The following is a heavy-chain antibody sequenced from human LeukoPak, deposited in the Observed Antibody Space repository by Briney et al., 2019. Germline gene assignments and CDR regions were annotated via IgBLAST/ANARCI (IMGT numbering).Heavy chain of an antibody. CDR1: GGSISSSSYY. V-gene: IGHV4-39*01. Sequence: SETLSLTCTVSGGSISSSSYYWGWIRQPPGKGLEWIGSIYYSGSTYYNPSLKSRVTISVDTSKNQFSLKLSSVTAADTAVYYCARRMSAYYDFWSGYYPFDYWGQGTLVTVSS. D-gene: IGHD3-3*01. J-gene: IGHJ4*02. CDR2: IYYSGST. CDR3: ARRMSAYYDFWSGYYPFDY.